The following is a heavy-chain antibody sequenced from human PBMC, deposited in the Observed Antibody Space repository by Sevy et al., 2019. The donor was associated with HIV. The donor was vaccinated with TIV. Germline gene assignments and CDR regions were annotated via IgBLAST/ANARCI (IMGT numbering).Heavy chain of an antibody. J-gene: IGHJ6*02. CDR1: GFTFSSYW. Sequence: GESLKISCAGSGFTFSSYWMHWVRQAPGKGLVWVSRISGDVSSTTYADSVKGRFTISRDNAKNTLFLQMNSLRAEDSAVYFCARDPDSGGYSKMDVWGQWTPVTVSS. CDR3: ARDPDSGGYSKMDV. D-gene: IGHD3-22*01. CDR2: ISGDVSST. V-gene: IGHV3-74*01.